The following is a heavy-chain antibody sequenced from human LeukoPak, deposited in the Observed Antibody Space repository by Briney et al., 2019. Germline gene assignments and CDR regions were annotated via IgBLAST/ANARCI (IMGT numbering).Heavy chain of an antibody. CDR1: GGSLSSYY. J-gene: IGHJ4*02. CDR3: ARGNPNVEGFDY. CDR2: IYYSGST. Sequence: SETLSLTCTVSGGSLSSYYWSWIRQPPGKGLEWIGYIYYSGSTNYNPYLKSRVTISVDTSKNQFSLKLSSVAAADTAVYYCARGNPNVEGFDYWGQGTRVTVSS. V-gene: IGHV4-59*01. D-gene: IGHD3-3*01.